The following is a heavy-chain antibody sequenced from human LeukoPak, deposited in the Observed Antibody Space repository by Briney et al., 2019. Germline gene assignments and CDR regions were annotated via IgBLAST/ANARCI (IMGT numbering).Heavy chain of an antibody. V-gene: IGHV3-48*02. CDR2: ISSSSSII. CDR3: AKDLGVSSSSSEY. CDR1: GFTFSSYS. J-gene: IGHJ4*02. D-gene: IGHD2-2*01. Sequence: GGSLRLSCAASGFTFSSYSMNWVRQAPGKGLEWISYISSSSSIIYYADSVKGRFTTSRDNAKNSLYLQMNSLRDEDTAVYYCAKDLGVSSSSSEYWGQGTLVTVSS.